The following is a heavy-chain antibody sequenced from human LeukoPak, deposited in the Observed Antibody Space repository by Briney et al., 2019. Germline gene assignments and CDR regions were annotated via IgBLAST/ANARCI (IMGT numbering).Heavy chain of an antibody. J-gene: IGHJ6*02. CDR2: ISNSGGTI. CDR3: ARDRARYGMDV. V-gene: IGHV3-48*03. Sequence: GGSLRLSCAASGFTFSSYEMNWVRQAPGKGLEWISYISNSGGTIYYADSVKGRFTISRDNAKNSLYLQMNSLGAEDTAVYYCARDRARYGMDVWGQGTTVTVSS. CDR1: GFTFSSYE. D-gene: IGHD3-10*01.